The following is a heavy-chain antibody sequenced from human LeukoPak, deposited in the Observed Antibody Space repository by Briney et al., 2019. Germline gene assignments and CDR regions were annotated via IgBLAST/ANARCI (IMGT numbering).Heavy chain of an antibody. CDR2: ISSSSSTI. CDR1: GFTFSSYS. V-gene: IGHV3-48*01. D-gene: IGHD3-22*01. Sequence: PGGSLRLSCAASGFTFSSYSMNWVRQAPGKGLEWVSYISSSSSTIYYADSVKGRFTISRDNAKNSLYLQMNSLRGEDTAVYYCAKPNSYYYVVGGFDYWGQGTLVTVSS. CDR3: AKPNSYYYVVGGFDY. J-gene: IGHJ4*02.